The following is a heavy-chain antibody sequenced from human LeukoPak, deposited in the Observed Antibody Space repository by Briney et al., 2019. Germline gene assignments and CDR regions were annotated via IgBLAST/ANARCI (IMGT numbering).Heavy chain of an antibody. Sequence: ASVKVSCKTSGYTFTSYYIHWVRQAPGQGLEWMGWINPNSGGTNYAQKFQGRVTMTRDTSISTAYMELSRLRSDDTAVYYCASLHTGIQLWLRDDYFDYWGQGTLVTVSS. CDR3: ASLHTGIQLWLRDDYFDY. D-gene: IGHD5-18*01. CDR1: GYTFTSYY. CDR2: INPNSGGT. V-gene: IGHV1-2*02. J-gene: IGHJ4*02.